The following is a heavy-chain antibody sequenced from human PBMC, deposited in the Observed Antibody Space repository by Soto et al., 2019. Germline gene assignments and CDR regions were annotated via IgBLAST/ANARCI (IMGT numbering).Heavy chain of an antibody. D-gene: IGHD3-3*01. CDR3: ASVNLRFSYGIEV. Sequence: GGSLRLSCAASGSTFSSSEMHWVRQAPGKGLEWVSYISKSGTVIYYADSVKGRFTISRDNAKNLLYLQMNSLRAEDTAVYFCASVNLRFSYGIEVWGQGTSVTVS. CDR2: ISKSGTVI. V-gene: IGHV3-48*03. J-gene: IGHJ6*02. CDR1: GSTFSSSE.